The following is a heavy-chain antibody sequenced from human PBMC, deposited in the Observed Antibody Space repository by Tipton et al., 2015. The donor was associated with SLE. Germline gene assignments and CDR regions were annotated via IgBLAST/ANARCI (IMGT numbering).Heavy chain of an antibody. CDR1: GFTFSDYD. CDR2: ISDGGDLK. J-gene: IGHJ4*02. D-gene: IGHD2-15*01. CDR3: ARGGRNTGYCSGGSCFEGRY. Sequence: SLRLSCAASGFTFSDYDMSWFRQAPGKGLEWVSYISDGGDLKYYADSVKGRFTISRDNAKNTLYLQMNSLRAEDTAVYYCARGGRNTGYCSGGSCFEGRYWGQGTLVTVSS. V-gene: IGHV3-11*04.